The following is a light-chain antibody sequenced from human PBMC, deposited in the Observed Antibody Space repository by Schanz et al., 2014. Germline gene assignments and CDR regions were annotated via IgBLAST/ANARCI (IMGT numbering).Light chain of an antibody. Sequence: EIVLTQSPGTLSLSPGERATLSCRASQSVSSNLAWYQQKPGQAPRLLIYGASSRATGIPDRISGSGSGTDFSLTISRLEPEDFAVYYCQHYKAFGQGTKVEIK. CDR2: GAS. CDR3: QHYKA. J-gene: IGKJ1*01. V-gene: IGKV3-20*01. CDR1: QSVSSN.